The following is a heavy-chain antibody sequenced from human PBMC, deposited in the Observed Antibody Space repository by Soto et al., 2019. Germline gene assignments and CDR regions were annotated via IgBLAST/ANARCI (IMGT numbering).Heavy chain of an antibody. V-gene: IGHV4-59*01. CDR1: GGSISSYY. Sequence: SETLSLTCTVSGGSISSYYWSWIRQPPGKGLEWIVFIYFSWITYFNPSLMIRFTISLDTSKFQFSLELSCVTAVDTAVYYCAKVPIAEAGAGNFNYYYYGMDVWGQGTTVTVSS. CDR3: AKVPIAEAGAGNFNYYYYGMDV. J-gene: IGHJ6*02. CDR2: IYFSWIT. D-gene: IGHD6-19*01.